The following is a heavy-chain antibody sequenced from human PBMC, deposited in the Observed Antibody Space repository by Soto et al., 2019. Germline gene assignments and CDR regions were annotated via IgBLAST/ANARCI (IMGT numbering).Heavy chain of an antibody. CDR1: GYSFTSYW. CDR2: IYPGDSDT. Sequence: PGESLKISCKVSGYSFTSYWIGWVRQMPGKGLEWMGIIYPGDSDTRYSPSFQGQVTISADKSISTAYLQWSSLKASDTAMYYCARQRIAVAPFVDYWGQGTLVTVSS. J-gene: IGHJ4*02. V-gene: IGHV5-51*01. CDR3: ARQRIAVAPFVDY. D-gene: IGHD6-19*01.